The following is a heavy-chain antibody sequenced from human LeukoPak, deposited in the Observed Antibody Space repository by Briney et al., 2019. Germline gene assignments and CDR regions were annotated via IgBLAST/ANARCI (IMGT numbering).Heavy chain of an antibody. V-gene: IGHV4-39*01. CDR2: IYYSGST. CDR1: GGSISSSSYY. Sequence: PSETLSLTCTVSGGSISSSSYYWGWIRQPPGKGLEWIGSIYYSGSTYYNPSLKSRVTISVDTSKNQFSLKLSSVTAADTAVYYCARHRVAAPIDYWGQGTLVAVSS. J-gene: IGHJ4*02. CDR3: ARHRVAAPIDY. D-gene: IGHD6-19*01.